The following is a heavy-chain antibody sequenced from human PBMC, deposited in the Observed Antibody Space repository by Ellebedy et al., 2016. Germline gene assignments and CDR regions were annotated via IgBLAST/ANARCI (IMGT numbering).Heavy chain of an antibody. D-gene: IGHD4-17*01. Sequence: SETLSLTCTVSGGSISSYYWSWIRQPPGKGLEWIGYIYYSGSTNYNPSLKSRVTISVDTSKNQCSLKLSSVTAADTAVYYCARREVTTFDAFDIWGQGTMVTVSS. CDR3: ARREVTTFDAFDI. J-gene: IGHJ3*02. CDR1: GGSISSYY. V-gene: IGHV4-59*08. CDR2: IYYSGST.